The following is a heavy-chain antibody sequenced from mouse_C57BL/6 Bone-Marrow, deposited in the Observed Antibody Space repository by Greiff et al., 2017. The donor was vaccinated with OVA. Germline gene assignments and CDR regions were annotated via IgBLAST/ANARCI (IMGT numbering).Heavy chain of an antibody. J-gene: IGHJ1*03. CDR1: GFSLTSYG. Sequence: QVQLQQSGPGLVQPSQSLSITCTVSGFSLTSYGVHWVRQPPGKGLEWRGVIWSGGGTDYNAAFIYRRSISTDNSKSQVFFKMNTLQADVTAISSCAKTAFITTVVASLDWYFDVWGTGTTVTVSS. D-gene: IGHD1-1*01. CDR3: AKTAFITTVVASLDWYFDV. CDR2: IWSGGGT. V-gene: IGHV2-4*01.